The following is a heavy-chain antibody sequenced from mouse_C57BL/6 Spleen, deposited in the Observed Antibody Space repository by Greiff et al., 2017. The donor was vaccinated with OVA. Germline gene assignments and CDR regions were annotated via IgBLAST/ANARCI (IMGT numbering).Heavy chain of an antibody. V-gene: IGHV5-17*01. CDR2: ISSGSSTI. Sequence: EVQLVESGGGLVKPGGSLKLSCAASGFTFSDYGMHWVRQAPEKGLEWVAYISSGSSTIYYADTVKGRFTISRDNAKNTLFLQMTSLRSEDTAMYYCARPGVTTVKGGFDYWGQGTTLTVSS. CDR1: GFTFSDYG. D-gene: IGHD1-1*01. CDR3: ARPGVTTVKGGFDY. J-gene: IGHJ2*01.